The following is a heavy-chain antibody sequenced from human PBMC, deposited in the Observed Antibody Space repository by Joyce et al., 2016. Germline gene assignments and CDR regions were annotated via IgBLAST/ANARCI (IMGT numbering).Heavy chain of an antibody. J-gene: IGHJ4*02. CDR1: GFTFTEFS. CDR2: VNGGGGLT. CDR3: AKDAQSAPYYFDS. Sequence: EVQLLESGGGLVQPGGSLRLSCAASGFTFTEFSMTWVRQAPGKGLGWVSSVNGGGGLTYYADSLKGRFTIFTDNSKNTLYLEMSSLSADDTAVYYCAKDAQSAPYYFDSWGRGTLVAVSS. V-gene: IGHV3-23*01. D-gene: IGHD4-11*01.